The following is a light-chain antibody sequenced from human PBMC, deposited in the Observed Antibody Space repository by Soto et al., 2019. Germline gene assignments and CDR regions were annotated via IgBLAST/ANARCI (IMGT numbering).Light chain of an antibody. J-gene: IGLJ2*01. Sequence: QSVLTQPASVSGSPGQSITISCTGTSSDIGLYNYVFWYQQYPGKAPKVMIYEVSNRPSGVSSRFSGSKSGNTASLTISGLQAEDEADYYCSSYTSSDTLIFGGGTKLTVL. CDR3: SSYTSSDTLI. CDR1: SSDIGLYNY. CDR2: EVS. V-gene: IGLV2-14*01.